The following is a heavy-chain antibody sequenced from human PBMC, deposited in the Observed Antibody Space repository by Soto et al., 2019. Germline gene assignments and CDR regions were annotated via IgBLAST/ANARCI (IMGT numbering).Heavy chain of an antibody. CDR1: GFTFNTYS. Sequence: QVQLEESGGGVVQPGRSLRLSCEPSGFTFNTYSMHWVRQPPGKGLQCLAAIWYDGTQKYYADSLKGRFIISRDNSKKPLSLEMGCLGAEDTAVYYCARAGGTTVTGLWHFDSWGQGTLVTVSS. J-gene: IGHJ4*02. CDR3: ARAGGTTVTGLWHFDS. D-gene: IGHD4-17*01. CDR2: IWYDGTQK. V-gene: IGHV3-33*01.